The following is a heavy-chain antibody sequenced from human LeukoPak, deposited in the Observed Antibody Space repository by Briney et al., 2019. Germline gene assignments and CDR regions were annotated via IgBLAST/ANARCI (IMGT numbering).Heavy chain of an antibody. V-gene: IGHV3-21*01. CDR1: GFSFNTYN. CDR3: ARSTWITMISFDS. CDR2: ISDSSTYI. Sequence: GGSRRLSCTASGFSFNTYNMNWVRQAPGKGLEWVSSISDSSTYIYYADSVRGRFTISRDNAKNSLYLQMNSLRAEDTAVYYCARSTWITMISFDSWGQGTLVTVSS. D-gene: IGHD3-22*01. J-gene: IGHJ4*02.